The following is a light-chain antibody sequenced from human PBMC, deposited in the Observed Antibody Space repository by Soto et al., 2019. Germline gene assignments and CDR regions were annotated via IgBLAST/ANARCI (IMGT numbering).Light chain of an antibody. CDR3: QQYNNWPWT. Sequence: ILMTQSPATLSVSPWGRATLSCRASQSISDTLAWYQQKPGQAPRLLIYGASTRAPGFPARFSGSGSGTDFTLTISSLQSEDFAVYYCQQYNNWPWTFGQGTKVDIK. J-gene: IGKJ1*01. CDR1: QSISDT. CDR2: GAS. V-gene: IGKV3-15*01.